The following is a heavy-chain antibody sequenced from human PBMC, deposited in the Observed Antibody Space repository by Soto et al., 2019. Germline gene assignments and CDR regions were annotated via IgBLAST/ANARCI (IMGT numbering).Heavy chain of an antibody. CDR3: AREGRGWHYFDY. Sequence: EVQLVETGGGLIQPGGSLRLSCAASGFTVSSNYMSWVRQAPGKGLEWVSVIYSGGSTYCADSVKGRFTISRYNSKNTLYLQMNSLRAEDTAVYYCAREGRGWHYFDYWGQGTLVTVSS. D-gene: IGHD6-19*01. CDR2: IYSGGST. CDR1: GFTVSSNY. J-gene: IGHJ4*02. V-gene: IGHV3-53*02.